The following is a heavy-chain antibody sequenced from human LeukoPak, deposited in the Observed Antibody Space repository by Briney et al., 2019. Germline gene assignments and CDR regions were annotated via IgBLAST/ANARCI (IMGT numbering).Heavy chain of an antibody. D-gene: IGHD5-18*01. V-gene: IGHV4-59*07. Sequence: SDTLSLTCAVSGGSISSYYWSWIRQPPGKGLEWIGYIYYSGSTNYNPSLKSRVTISVDTSKNQFSLKLSSVTAADTAVYYCARVEMDTAMVTPLGYFDLWGRGTLVTVSS. J-gene: IGHJ2*01. CDR1: GGSISSYY. CDR2: IYYSGST. CDR3: ARVEMDTAMVTPLGYFDL.